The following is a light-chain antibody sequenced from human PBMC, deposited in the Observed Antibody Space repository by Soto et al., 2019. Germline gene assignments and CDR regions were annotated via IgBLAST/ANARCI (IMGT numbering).Light chain of an antibody. CDR3: QQYDNYVIT. V-gene: IGKV1-33*01. CDR1: QDINKY. J-gene: IGKJ5*01. Sequence: DIQMTQSPSSLSVSVGDRFTITFHASQDINKYLNWYQQKPGKAPKLLIYDVSNLETGVSSRFSGSGSETHFTLTINSLQPEDIATYYCQQYDNYVITFGQGTRLEIK. CDR2: DVS.